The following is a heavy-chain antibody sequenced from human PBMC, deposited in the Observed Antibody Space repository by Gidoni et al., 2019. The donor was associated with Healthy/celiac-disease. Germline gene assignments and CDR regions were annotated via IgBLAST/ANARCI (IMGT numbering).Heavy chain of an antibody. CDR1: GGSFSGYY. CDR3: ARVPLVVVPAANYYYYYMDV. D-gene: IGHD2-2*01. V-gene: IGHV4-34*01. J-gene: IGHJ6*03. CDR2: INHSGST. Sequence: QVQLQQWGAGLLKPSETLSLTCAVYGGSFSGYYWSWIRQPPGKGLEWIGEINHSGSTNYNPSLKSRVTISVDTSKNQFSLKLSSVTAADTAVYYCARVPLVVVPAANYYYYYMDVWGKGTTVTVSS.